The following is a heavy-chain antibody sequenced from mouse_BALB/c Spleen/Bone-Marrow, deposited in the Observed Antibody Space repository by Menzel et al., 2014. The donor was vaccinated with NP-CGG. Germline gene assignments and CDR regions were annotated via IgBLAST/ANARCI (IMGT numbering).Heavy chain of an antibody. V-gene: IGHV1-54*01. CDR1: GYAFPTYL. Sequence: VQLQQSGAELVRPGTSVKVSCKASGYAFPTYLIEWVKQRPGQGLEWIGVINPGSGGTNYNEKFKGKATLTADKASSTACMQLSSLTSDDSAVDVCARREEYDLDYWGQGTTLTVSS. D-gene: IGHD2-14*01. CDR3: ARREEYDLDY. J-gene: IGHJ2*01. CDR2: INPGSGGT.